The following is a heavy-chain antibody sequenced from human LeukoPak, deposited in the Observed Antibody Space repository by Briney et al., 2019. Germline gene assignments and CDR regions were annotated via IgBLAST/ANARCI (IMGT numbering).Heavy chain of an antibody. J-gene: IGHJ5*02. CDR2: IKSKTDGGTT. Sequence: PGGSLRLSCAASGFTFSNAWMSWVRQAPGKGLEWVGRIKSKTDGGTTDYAAPVKGRFTISRDDSKNTLYLQMNSLKTEDTAVYYCTTDPSLLWFGELLNWFDPWGQGTLVTVSS. CDR1: GFTFSNAW. D-gene: IGHD3-10*01. V-gene: IGHV3-15*01. CDR3: TTDPSLLWFGELLNWFDP.